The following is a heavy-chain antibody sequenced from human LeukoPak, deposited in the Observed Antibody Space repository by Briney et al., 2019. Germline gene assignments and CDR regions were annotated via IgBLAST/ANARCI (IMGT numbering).Heavy chain of an antibody. Sequence: ASVKVSCKASGYTFTGYYMHWVRQAPGQGLEWMGWINPNSGGTNYAQKFQGRVTMTRDTSISTAYMEPSRLRSDDTAVYYCASLVRFLEWTFDYWGQGTLVTVSS. CDR3: ASLVRFLEWTFDY. CDR1: GYTFTGYY. J-gene: IGHJ4*02. D-gene: IGHD3-3*01. CDR2: INPNSGGT. V-gene: IGHV1-2*02.